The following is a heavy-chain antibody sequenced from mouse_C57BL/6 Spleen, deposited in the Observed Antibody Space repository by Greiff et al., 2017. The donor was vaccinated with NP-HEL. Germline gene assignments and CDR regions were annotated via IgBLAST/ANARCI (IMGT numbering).Heavy chain of an antibody. J-gene: IGHJ4*01. CDR1: GYTFTSYW. Sequence: QVQLKQPGAELVRPGSSVKLSCKASGYTFTSYWMHWVKQRPIQGLEWIVNIDPSDSETHYNQKFKDKATLTVDKSSSTAYMQLSSLTSEDSAVYYCARRGYFYAMDYWDQGTSVTVSS. CDR3: ARRGYFYAMDY. CDR2: IDPSDSET. V-gene: IGHV1-52*01. D-gene: IGHD2-3*01.